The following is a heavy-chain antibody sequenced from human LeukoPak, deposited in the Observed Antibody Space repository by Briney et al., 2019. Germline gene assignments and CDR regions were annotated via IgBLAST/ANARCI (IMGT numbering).Heavy chain of an antibody. V-gene: IGHV3-15*01. CDR1: GFTFSNAW. J-gene: IGHJ4*02. CDR2: IKSKTDGGTT. CDR3: TTGLGDYVWGSYLQFDY. Sequence: PGGSLRLSCAASGFTFSNAWMSWVRQAPGKGLEWVGRIKSKTDGGTTDYAAPVKGRFTISRDDSKNTLYLQMNSLKTEDTAVYYCTTGLGDYVWGSYLQFDYWGQGTLVTASS. D-gene: IGHD3-16*02.